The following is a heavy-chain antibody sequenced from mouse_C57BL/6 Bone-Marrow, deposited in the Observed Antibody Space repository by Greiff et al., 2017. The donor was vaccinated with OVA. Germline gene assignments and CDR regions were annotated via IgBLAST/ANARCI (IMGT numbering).Heavy chain of an antibody. CDR2: IGPGSGST. CDR1: GYTFTDYY. V-gene: IGHV1-77*01. J-gene: IGHJ3*01. Sequence: VQLQQSGAELVKPGASVKISCKASGYTFTDYYINWVKQRPGQGLEWIGKIGPGSGSTYYNEKFKGKATLTADKSSSTAYMQLSSLTSEDSAVYVCTYDYDPWFAYWGQGTLVTVSA. D-gene: IGHD2-4*01. CDR3: TYDYDPWFAY.